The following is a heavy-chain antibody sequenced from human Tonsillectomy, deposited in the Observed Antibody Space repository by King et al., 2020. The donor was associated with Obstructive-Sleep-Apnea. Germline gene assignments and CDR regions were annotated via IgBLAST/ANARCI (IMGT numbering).Heavy chain of an antibody. CDR3: ARASGSYGGFDY. V-gene: IGHV4-39*07. CDR1: GGSISSSSYY. CDR2: IYYSGST. D-gene: IGHD1-26*01. Sequence: QLQESGPGLVKPSETLSPTCTVSGGSISSSSYYWGWFRQPPGKGLEWVGSIYYSGSTYSTPSLKGRGTRSVDTAKNQFSLKLSSVTAADTAVYYCARASGSYGGFDYWGQGTLVTVSS. J-gene: IGHJ4*02.